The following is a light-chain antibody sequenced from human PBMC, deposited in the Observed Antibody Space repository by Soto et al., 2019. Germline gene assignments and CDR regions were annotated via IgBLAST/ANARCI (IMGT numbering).Light chain of an antibody. J-gene: IGKJ5*01. CDR1: QSVSSSY. V-gene: IGKV3-20*01. CDR3: QQYGSAPLIT. CDR2: GAS. Sequence: EIVLTQSPCTLSLSPGERATLSCRASQSVSSSYSAWYQQKPGQAPRLLIYGASSRATGIPDRFSGSGSGTDFTLTISRLEPEDFAVYYCQQYGSAPLITFGQGTRLE.